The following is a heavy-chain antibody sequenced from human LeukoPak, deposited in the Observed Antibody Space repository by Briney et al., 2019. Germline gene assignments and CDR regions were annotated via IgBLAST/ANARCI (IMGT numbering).Heavy chain of an antibody. D-gene: IGHD3-16*02. CDR1: GGTFSSYA. Sequence: SVKVSCKASGGTFSSYAISWVRQAPGQGLEWMGGIIPIFGTANYAQKFQGRVTITTDESTSTAYMELSSLRSEDTAVYFCVRASLLRGLVGYYFDSWGQGTPVTVFS. CDR3: VRASLLRGLVGYYFDS. CDR2: IIPIFGTA. V-gene: IGHV1-69*05. J-gene: IGHJ4*02.